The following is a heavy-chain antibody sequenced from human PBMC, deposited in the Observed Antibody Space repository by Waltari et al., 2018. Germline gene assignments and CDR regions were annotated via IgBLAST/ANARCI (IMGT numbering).Heavy chain of an antibody. D-gene: IGHD6-13*01. CDR2: ISWNSGWI. Sequence: EVQVVESGGGLVQPGRSLRVSCAASGFTFDDYDMHWVRQGPGKGLEWVAGISWNSGWIGYADSVKGRFTISRDNAKNSLHLQMNSLRAEDMALYYCTKDVTAAGSAQFDYWGQGTLVSVSS. J-gene: IGHJ4*02. CDR1: GFTFDDYD. V-gene: IGHV3-9*03. CDR3: TKDVTAAGSAQFDY.